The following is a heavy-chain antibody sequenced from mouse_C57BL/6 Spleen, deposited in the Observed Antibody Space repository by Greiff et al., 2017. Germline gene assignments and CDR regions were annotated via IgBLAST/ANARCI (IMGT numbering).Heavy chain of an antibody. Sequence: EVMLVESGGGLVQPGGSLSLSCAASGFTFTDYYMSWVRQPPGKALEWLGFIRNKANGYTTEYSASVKGRFTISRDNSQSILYLQMNALRAEDSATYYCARYRGAYGNYDWYFDVWGTGTTVTVSS. J-gene: IGHJ1*03. V-gene: IGHV7-3*01. CDR3: ARYRGAYGNYDWYFDV. CDR1: GFTFTDYY. D-gene: IGHD2-1*01. CDR2: IRNKANGYTT.